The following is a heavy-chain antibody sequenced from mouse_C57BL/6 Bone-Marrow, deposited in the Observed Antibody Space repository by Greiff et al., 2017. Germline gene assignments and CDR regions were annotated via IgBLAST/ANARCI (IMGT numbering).Heavy chain of an antibody. CDR1: GFSFNTYA. Sequence: EVKLMESGGGLVQPKGSLKLSCAASGFSFNTYAMNWVRQAPGKGLEWVARIRSKSNNYATYYADSVKDRFTISRDDSESMLYLQMNNLKTEDTAMYYCVRHYKGFAYWGQGTLVTVSA. CDR2: IRSKSNNYAT. CDR3: VRHYKGFAY. J-gene: IGHJ3*01. D-gene: IGHD1-3*01. V-gene: IGHV10-1*01.